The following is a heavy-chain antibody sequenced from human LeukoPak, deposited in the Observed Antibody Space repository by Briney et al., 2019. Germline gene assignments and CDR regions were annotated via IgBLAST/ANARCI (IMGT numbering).Heavy chain of an antibody. V-gene: IGHV1-69*15. Sequence: GSSVKVSCKTSGGTFTSYAITWVRQAPGQGLEWMGKIIPISGTTNYAQKLQGRVTFTADESTSTAYMELSSLRSEDTALYYCARKLRLGGNWSDPWGQGTLVTVSS. CDR1: GGTFTSYA. D-gene: IGHD1-26*01. CDR3: ARKLRLGGNWSDP. CDR2: IIPISGTT. J-gene: IGHJ5*02.